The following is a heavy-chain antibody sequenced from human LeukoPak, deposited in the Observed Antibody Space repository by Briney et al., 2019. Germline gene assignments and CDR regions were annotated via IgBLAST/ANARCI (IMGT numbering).Heavy chain of an antibody. D-gene: IGHD3-10*01. CDR2: ISSSSSYI. V-gene: IGHV3-21*01. CDR1: GFTFSSYS. CDR3: ARTSITMVREVIRWFDP. J-gene: IGHJ5*02. Sequence: GGSLRLSCAASGFTFSSYSMNWVRQAPGKGLEWVSSISSSSSYIYYADSVKGRFTISTDNAKNSLYLQMNSLRAEDTAMYYCARTSITMVREVIRWFDPWGQGTLVTVSS.